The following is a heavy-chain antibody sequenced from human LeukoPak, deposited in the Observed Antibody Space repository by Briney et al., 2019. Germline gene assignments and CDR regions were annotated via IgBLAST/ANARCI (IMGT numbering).Heavy chain of an antibody. V-gene: IGHV3-30*18. CDR1: GFTFSSYG. CDR2: MSFDGSNK. D-gene: IGHD6-19*01. CDR3: AKDQAVAGTSQDY. J-gene: IGHJ4*02. Sequence: GGSLRLSCEASGFTFSSYGMHWVRQPPGKGLEWVAVMSFDGSNKNYEDSVKGRFTISRDNSKNTLYLHMNSLRAEDTAVYYCAKDQAVAGTSQDYWGQGTLVTVSS.